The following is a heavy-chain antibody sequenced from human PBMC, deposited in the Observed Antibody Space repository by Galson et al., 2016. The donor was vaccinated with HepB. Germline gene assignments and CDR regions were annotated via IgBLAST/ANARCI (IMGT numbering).Heavy chain of an antibody. CDR2: IYYSGNT. Sequence: TLSLTCTVSGGSISSDDYFWTWIRQHPGKGLEWIGYIYYSGNTYYNPSLKSRVMISMDTSKNQFSLNLTSVTAADTAVYDCAKDDDGIGVMPLDYLGQGTLLTVSS. V-gene: IGHV4-31*03. CDR1: GGSISSDDYF. CDR3: AKDDDGIGVMPLDY. D-gene: IGHD3-10*01. J-gene: IGHJ4*02.